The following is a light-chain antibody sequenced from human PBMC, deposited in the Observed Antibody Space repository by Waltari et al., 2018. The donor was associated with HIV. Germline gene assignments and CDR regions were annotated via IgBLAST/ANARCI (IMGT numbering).Light chain of an antibody. V-gene: IGKV2-28*01. J-gene: IGKJ4*01. Sequence: DIVMTQSPLSLPVTPGEPASISFRSSPRLRHSNGYNSFDWYLQKPGQSPQLLIYLGSNRDSGVPDRFSGSGSGTDFTLKVTRVEAEDVGVYYCMQVAQTPTFGGGTKVEIK. CDR1: PRLRHSNGYNS. CDR3: MQVAQTPT. CDR2: LGS.